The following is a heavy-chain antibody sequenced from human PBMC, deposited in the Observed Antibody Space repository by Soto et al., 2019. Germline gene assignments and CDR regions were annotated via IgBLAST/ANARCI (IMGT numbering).Heavy chain of an antibody. CDR2: ISAYNGNT. CDR1: GYTFTSYG. CDR3: ARELRYRVYGMDV. Sequence: GASVKGSCKASGYTFTSYGISWVRQAPGQGLEWMGWISAYNGNTNYADSVKGRFTISRDNSKNTLYLQMNSLRAEDTAVYYCARELRYRVYGMDVWGQGTTVTVSS. D-gene: IGHD3-9*01. J-gene: IGHJ6*02. V-gene: IGHV1-18*01.